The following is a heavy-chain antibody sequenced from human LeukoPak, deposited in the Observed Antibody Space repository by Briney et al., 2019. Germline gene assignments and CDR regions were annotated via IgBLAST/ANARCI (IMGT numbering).Heavy chain of an antibody. CDR2: INPNSGGT. J-gene: IGHJ4*02. CDR1: GYTFTGYY. D-gene: IGHD5-18*01. V-gene: IGHV1-2*02. CDR3: ARDRNTAMVGDPHLGY. Sequence: ASVKVSCKASGYTFTGYYMHWVRQAPGQGLEWMGWINPNSGGTNYALKFQGRVTMTRDTSISTAYMELSRLRSDDTAVYYCARDRNTAMVGDPHLGYWGQGTLVTVSS.